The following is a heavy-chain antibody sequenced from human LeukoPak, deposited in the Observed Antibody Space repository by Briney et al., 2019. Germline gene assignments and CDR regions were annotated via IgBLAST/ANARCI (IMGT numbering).Heavy chain of an antibody. V-gene: IGHV4-34*01. D-gene: IGHD3-3*01. CDR3: ARATYYDFWSGGLGFDP. Sequence: QPSETLSLTCAVYGGSFSGYYWSWIRQPPGKGLEWIGEINHSGSANYNPSLKSRVTISVDTSKNQFSLKLSSVTAADTAVYYCARATYYDFWSGGLGFDPWGQGTLVTVSS. CDR2: INHSGSA. J-gene: IGHJ5*02. CDR1: GGSFSGYY.